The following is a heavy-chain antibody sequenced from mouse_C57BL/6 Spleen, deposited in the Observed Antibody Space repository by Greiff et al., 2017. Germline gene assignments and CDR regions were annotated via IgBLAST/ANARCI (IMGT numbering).Heavy chain of an antibody. J-gene: IGHJ4*01. CDR3: ARYSSYDYSMGY. CDR1: GYTFTDYE. D-gene: IGHD1-1*01. Sequence: QVKLQQSGAELVRPGASVTLSCKASGYTFTDYEMHWVKQTPVHGLEWIGAIDPETGGTAYNQKFKGKAILTADKSSSTAYMELRSLTSEDSAVYYCARYSSYDYSMGYWGQGTSGTVSS. V-gene: IGHV1-15*01. CDR2: IDPETGGT.